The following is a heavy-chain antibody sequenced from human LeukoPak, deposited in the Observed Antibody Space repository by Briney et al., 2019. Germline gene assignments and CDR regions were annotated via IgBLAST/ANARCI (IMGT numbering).Heavy chain of an antibody. CDR2: IDPGDSDT. D-gene: IGHD1-26*01. CDR1: GYSFTSYW. V-gene: IGHV5-51*03. CDR3: ARREGATWTWYFDC. J-gene: IGHJ4*02. Sequence: KAGESLKISCKGSGYSFTSYWIGWVRQMPGKGLEWMGIIDPGDSDTRYIPSFQGQVTISVAKSIGPAYLQWTSLKASDSGMYYCARREGATWTWYFDCWGQGSLVAVSP.